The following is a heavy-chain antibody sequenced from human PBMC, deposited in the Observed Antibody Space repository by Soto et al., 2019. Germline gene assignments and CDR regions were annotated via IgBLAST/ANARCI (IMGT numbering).Heavy chain of an antibody. CDR3: ATDIDDTWLLNS. CDR1: GFIVTNNY. D-gene: IGHD5-12*01. J-gene: IGHJ4*02. Sequence: PGGSLILSCAASGFIVTNNYMSWVRQAPGKGLEWLSIIQSGGTTYYADSVKGRFTISRDSSKNTLYLEMKSLRAEDTSLYLCATDIDDTWLLNSWGQGTLVTVSS. V-gene: IGHV3-66*01. CDR2: IQSGGTT.